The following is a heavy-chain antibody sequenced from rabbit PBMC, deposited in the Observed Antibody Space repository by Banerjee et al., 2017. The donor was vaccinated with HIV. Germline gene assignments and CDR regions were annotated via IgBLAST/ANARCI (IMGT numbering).Heavy chain of an antibody. D-gene: IGHD8-1*01. CDR2: IYAGSSVYT. J-gene: IGHJ4*01. Sequence: QEQLVESGGGLVTLGGSLKLSCKASGIDFSSYGISWVRQAPGKGLESIAYIYAGSSVYTYYANWAKGRFTISKTSSTTVTLQMTSMTGADTDTYFCARWVSGSNYWDLWGPGTLVTVS. CDR3: ARWVSGSNYWDL. CDR1: GIDFSSYG. V-gene: IGHV1S45*01.